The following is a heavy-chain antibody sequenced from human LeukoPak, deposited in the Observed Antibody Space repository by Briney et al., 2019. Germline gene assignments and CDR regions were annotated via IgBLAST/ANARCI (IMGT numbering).Heavy chain of an antibody. J-gene: IGHJ4*02. CDR3: ARAASMSGVFPDY. Sequence: GGSLRLSCAASGFTFSSYSMNWVRQAPGKGLDWVSCISSSSSNIYYADSVKGRFTISRDNAKNSLYLQMNSLRAEDTAVYYCARAASMSGVFPDYWGQGTLVTVSS. CDR1: GFTFSSYS. D-gene: IGHD3-10*02. CDR2: ISSSSSNI. V-gene: IGHV3-21*01.